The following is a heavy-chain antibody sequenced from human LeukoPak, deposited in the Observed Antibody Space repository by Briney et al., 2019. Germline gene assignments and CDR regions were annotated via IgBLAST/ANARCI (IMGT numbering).Heavy chain of an antibody. CDR1: GFTFSSYG. J-gene: IGHJ3*02. V-gene: IGHV3-30*18. Sequence: GGSLRLSCAASGFTFSSYGMHWVRQAPGKGLEWVAVISYDGSNKYYADSVKGRFTISRDNSKNTLYLQMNSLRAEDTAVYYCAKRAMAVGEEYVLDIWGEGTMVTVSS. D-gene: IGHD2-15*01. CDR3: AKRAMAVGEEYVLDI. CDR2: ISYDGSNK.